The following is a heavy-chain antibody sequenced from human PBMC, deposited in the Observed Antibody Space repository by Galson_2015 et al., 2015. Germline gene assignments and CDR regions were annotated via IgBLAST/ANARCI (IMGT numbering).Heavy chain of an antibody. CDR3: TRVIRGAGYDHYYGMDV. D-gene: IGHD1-26*01. Sequence: SLRLSCAASGFTFGDYDMSWFRQAPGKGLEWVGFIRSKAYGGTTEYAASVKGRLTISRDDSTSIAFLQMNSLKTEDTAVYYCTRVIRGAGYDHYYGMDVWGQGTTVTVSS. CDR1: GFTFGDYD. V-gene: IGHV3-49*03. CDR2: IRSKAYGGTT. J-gene: IGHJ6*02.